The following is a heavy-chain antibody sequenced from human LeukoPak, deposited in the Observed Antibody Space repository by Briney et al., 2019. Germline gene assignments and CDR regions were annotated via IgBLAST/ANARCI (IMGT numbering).Heavy chain of an antibody. CDR2: INAAIGNT. CDR3: ARDLGAGGWFDP. D-gene: IGHD6-19*01. CDR1: GYNFINYA. V-gene: IGHV1-3*01. J-gene: IGHJ5*02. Sequence: GASVKVSCKASGYNFINYALHWVRLAPGQGLEWMGWINAAIGNTKYSQRFQDRVTITRDTSASTVYMELSGLRSEDTAVYYCARDLGAGGWFDPWGQGTLVTVSS.